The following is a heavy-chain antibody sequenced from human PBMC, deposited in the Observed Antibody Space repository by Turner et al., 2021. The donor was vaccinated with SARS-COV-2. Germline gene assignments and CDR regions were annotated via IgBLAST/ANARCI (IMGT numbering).Heavy chain of an antibody. D-gene: IGHD1-26*01. CDR2: IYYSGST. J-gene: IGHJ3*02. Sequence: QVQLVESGGGLVKPGGSLRPPCAASGFTFSDYYMNWIRQAPGKGLEWIGSIYYSGSTYYNASLKSRVTISGDTSKNQFSLKLSSVTAADTAVYYCARQSEWELLGVLDAFDIWGQGTMVTVSS. CDR3: ARQSEWELLGVLDAFDI. CDR1: GFTFSDYY. V-gene: IGHV4-38-2*01.